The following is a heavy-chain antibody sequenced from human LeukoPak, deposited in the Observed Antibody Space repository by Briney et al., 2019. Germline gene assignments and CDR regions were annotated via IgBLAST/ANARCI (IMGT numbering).Heavy chain of an antibody. CDR1: GFTFSNYA. V-gene: IGHV3-23*01. CDR2: ISGSGGTT. D-gene: IGHD4-11*01. J-gene: IGHJ5*02. Sequence: GGSLRLSCAASGFTFSNYAMNWVRQAPGKGLEWVSGISGSGGTTYHADSVKGRFTISRDHSKNTLYLQMISLRAEDTAVYYCAKDRYSNYGNWFDPWGQGTLVTVFS. CDR3: AKDRYSNYGNWFDP.